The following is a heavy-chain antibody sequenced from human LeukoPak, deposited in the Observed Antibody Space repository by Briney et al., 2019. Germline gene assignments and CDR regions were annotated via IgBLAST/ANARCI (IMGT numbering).Heavy chain of an antibody. D-gene: IGHD6-13*01. CDR1: GFTFSSKTYW. V-gene: IGHV3-74*01. Sequence: GGSLRLSCAASGFTFSSKTYWMHWVRQAPGKGLVWVSRINYDGTSTNYADSVKGRFTISRDNARDTLYLQMNSLRAEDTAVYYCAFIAAAASIYYYYMDVWGKGTTVTVSS. CDR2: INYDGTST. J-gene: IGHJ6*03. CDR3: AFIAAAASIYYYYMDV.